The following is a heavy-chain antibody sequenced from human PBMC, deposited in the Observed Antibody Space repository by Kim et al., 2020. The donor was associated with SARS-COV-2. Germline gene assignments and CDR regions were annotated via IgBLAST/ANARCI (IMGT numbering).Heavy chain of an antibody. V-gene: IGHV4-31*03. CDR3: ARDYYDSSDSGDWFDP. D-gene: IGHD3-22*01. J-gene: IGHJ5*02. CDR1: GGSISSGGYY. Sequence: SETLSLTCTVSGGSISSGGYYWSWIRQHPGKGLEWIGYIYYSGSTYYNPSLKSRVTISVDTSKNQFSLKLSSVTAADTAVYYCARDYYDSSDSGDWFDPWGQGTLVTVSS. CDR2: IYYSGST.